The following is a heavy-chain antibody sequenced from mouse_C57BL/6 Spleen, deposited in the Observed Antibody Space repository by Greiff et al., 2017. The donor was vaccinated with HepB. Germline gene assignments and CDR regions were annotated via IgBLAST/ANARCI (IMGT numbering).Heavy chain of an antibody. CDR3: ARKDPAWFAY. CDR2: ISSGSSTI. CDR1: GFTFSDYG. Sequence: EVKLMESGGGLVKPGGSLKLSCAASGFTFSDYGMHWVRQAPEKGLEWVAYISSGSSTIYYADTVKGRFTISRDNAKNTLFLQMTSLRSEDTAMYYCARKDPAWFAYWGQGTLVTVSA. V-gene: IGHV5-17*01. J-gene: IGHJ3*01.